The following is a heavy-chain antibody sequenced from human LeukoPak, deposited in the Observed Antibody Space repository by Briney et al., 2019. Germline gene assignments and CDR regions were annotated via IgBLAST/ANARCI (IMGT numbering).Heavy chain of an antibody. V-gene: IGHV3-48*04. CDR2: IHLSGTPT. CDR3: ERDGGYTRTNTGGYPVFDL. Sequence: GGSLRLSCEASGFAFSNYRMNWLRQAPRKGLEGVSYIHLSGTPTHYAAPVKGRFSISRDNVKNSLYLRMDNPRAEDTAVYYCERDGGYTRTNTGGYPVFDLWGQGTMVTVSS. J-gene: IGHJ4*02. CDR1: GFAFSNYR. D-gene: IGHD2-8*02.